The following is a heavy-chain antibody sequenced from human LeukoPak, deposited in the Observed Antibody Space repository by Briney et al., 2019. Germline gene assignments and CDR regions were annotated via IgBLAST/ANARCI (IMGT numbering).Heavy chain of an antibody. CDR2: IYYSGST. CDR3: AKSDYYASGLDY. Sequence: SETLSLTCAVYGGSFSGYYWSWIRQPPGKGLEWIGYIYYSGSTNYNPSLKSRVTISVDTSKKQFSLKLSSVTAADTAVYYCAKSDYYASGLDYWGQGTLVTVSS. V-gene: IGHV4-59*08. J-gene: IGHJ4*02. CDR1: GGSFSGYY. D-gene: IGHD3-10*01.